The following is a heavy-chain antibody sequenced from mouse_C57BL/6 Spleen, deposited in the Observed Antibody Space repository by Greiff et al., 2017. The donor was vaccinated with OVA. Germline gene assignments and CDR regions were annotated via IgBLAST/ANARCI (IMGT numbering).Heavy chain of an antibody. V-gene: IGHV5-12*01. CDR3: ARRAYYSNYWYFDV. CDR1: GFTFSDYY. CDR2: ISNGGGST. J-gene: IGHJ1*03. Sequence: EVQVVESGGGLVQPGGSLKLSCAASGFTFSDYYMYWVRQTPEKRLEWVAYISNGGGSTYYPDTVKGRFTISRDNAKNTMYLQMSRLKSEDTAMYYCARRAYYSNYWYFDVWGTGTTVTVSS. D-gene: IGHD2-5*01.